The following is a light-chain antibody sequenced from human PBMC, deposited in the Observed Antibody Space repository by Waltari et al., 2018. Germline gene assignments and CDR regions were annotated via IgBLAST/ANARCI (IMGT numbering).Light chain of an antibody. Sequence: IVLTQSPATLSLSPGERATLSCRASQSISSYLAWYQQKPGQAPRLLICDGANRATGIPARFSGSGSKTDFTLTIASLEPEDSAVYYCQQSYNWPRTFGQGTKVDIK. J-gene: IGKJ1*01. CDR3: QQSYNWPRT. CDR1: QSISSY. CDR2: DGA. V-gene: IGKV3-11*01.